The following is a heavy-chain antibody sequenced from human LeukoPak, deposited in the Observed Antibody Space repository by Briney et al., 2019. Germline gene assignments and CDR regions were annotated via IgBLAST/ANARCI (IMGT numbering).Heavy chain of an antibody. CDR2: ISTTGST. CDR1: GTSISRHY. V-gene: IGHV4-4*09. J-gene: IGHJ5*01. CDR3: ARQDGLWVGDLGGWFDF. D-gene: IGHD3-10*01. Sequence: SETLSLTCTVSGTSISRHYWSWLRQSAGLGLEWLGYISTTGSTTYNPSLEGRVTMSEDTSQNQLSLTLSSVTAADTAVYFCARQDGLWVGDLGGWFDFWGQGIQITVSS.